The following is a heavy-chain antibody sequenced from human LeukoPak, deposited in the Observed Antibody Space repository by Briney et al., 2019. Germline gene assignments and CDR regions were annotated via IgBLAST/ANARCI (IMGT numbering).Heavy chain of an antibody. CDR2: IYPVDSDT. V-gene: IGHV5-51*01. D-gene: IGHD1-26*01. Sequence: GESLKISCTGSGYSFTDYWIGWVRQMPRKGLEWMGIIYPVDSDTRYSPSFRGQVTISADKSISTAYLQWSSLKASDTAMYYCARRIVGATVDYWGQGTLVTVSS. CDR3: ARRIVGATVDY. CDR1: GYSFTDYW. J-gene: IGHJ4*02.